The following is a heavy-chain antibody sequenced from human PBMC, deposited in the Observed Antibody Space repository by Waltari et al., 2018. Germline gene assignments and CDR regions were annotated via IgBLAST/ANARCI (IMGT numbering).Heavy chain of an antibody. D-gene: IGHD6-19*01. Sequence: QVQLQESGPGLAKPSQTLSLTCTVSGGSISRGSYSGRWIRQPAGQGLEWMGRLYTSGSTNYNTSRKSRVTISVDTSKNQFSLKLSSVTAADTAVYYCARDTGGWSSGWYPDYAFDIWGQGTMVTVSS. CDR2: LYTSGST. V-gene: IGHV4-61*02. CDR1: GGSISRGSYS. CDR3: ARDTGGWSSGWYPDYAFDI. J-gene: IGHJ3*02.